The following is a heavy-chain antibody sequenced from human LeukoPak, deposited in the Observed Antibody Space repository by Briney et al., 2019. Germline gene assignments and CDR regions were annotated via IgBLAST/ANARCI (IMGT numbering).Heavy chain of an antibody. CDR3: ARLRSYSECFDY. CDR1: GGSISSSSYY. Sequence: SETLSLTCTVSGGSISSSSYYWGWIRQPPGKGLEWIGSIYYSGSTYYNPSLKSRVTISVDTSKNQFSLKLSSVTAADTAVYYCARLRSYSECFDYWGQGTLVTVS. V-gene: IGHV4-39*07. CDR2: IYYSGST. J-gene: IGHJ4*02. D-gene: IGHD1-26*01.